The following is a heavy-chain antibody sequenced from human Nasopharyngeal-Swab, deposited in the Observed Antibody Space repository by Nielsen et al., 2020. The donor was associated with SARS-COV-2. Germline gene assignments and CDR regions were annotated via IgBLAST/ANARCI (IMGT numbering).Heavy chain of an antibody. CDR2: ISSSSSYI. D-gene: IGHD1-26*01. CDR3: ARAPYSGRYADAFDI. CDR1: GFTFSSYS. Sequence: GESLKISCAASGFTFSSYSMNWVRQAPGKGLEWVSSISSSSSYIYYADSVKGRFTISRDNAKNSLYLQMNSLRAEDTAVYYCARAPYSGRYADAFDIWGQGTMVTVSS. V-gene: IGHV3-21*01. J-gene: IGHJ3*02.